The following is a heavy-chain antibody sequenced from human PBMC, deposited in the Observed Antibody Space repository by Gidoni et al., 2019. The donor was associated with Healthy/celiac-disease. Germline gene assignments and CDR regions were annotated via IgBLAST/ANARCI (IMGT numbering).Heavy chain of an antibody. Sequence: QVQLVQSGAEVKKPGASVKVSCKASGYTFTSYYMHWVRQAPGQGLEWMGIINPSGGSTSYAQKFQGRVTMTRDTSTSTVYMELSSLRSEDTAVYYCAREIAFYDSSGYSVEYFDYWGQGTLVTVSS. V-gene: IGHV1-46*01. CDR2: INPSGGST. CDR1: GYTFTSYY. CDR3: AREIAFYDSSGYSVEYFDY. J-gene: IGHJ4*02. D-gene: IGHD3-22*01.